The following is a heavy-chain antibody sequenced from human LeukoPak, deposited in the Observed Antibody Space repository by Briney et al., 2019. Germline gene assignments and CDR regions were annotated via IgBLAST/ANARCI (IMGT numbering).Heavy chain of an antibody. CDR1: GFTFSSYW. CDR3: AREQYDFWSGYYGY. CDR2: IKQDGSEK. Sequence: PGGSLRLSCAAPGFTFSSYWMSWVRQAPGKGLERVANIKQDGSEKYYVDSVKGRFTISRDNAKNSLYLQMDSLRAEDTAVYYCAREQYDFWSGYYGYWGQGTLVTVSS. D-gene: IGHD3-3*01. J-gene: IGHJ4*02. V-gene: IGHV3-7*01.